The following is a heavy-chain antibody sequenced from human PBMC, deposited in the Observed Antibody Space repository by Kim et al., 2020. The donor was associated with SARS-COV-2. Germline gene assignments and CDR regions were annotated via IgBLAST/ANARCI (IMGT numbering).Heavy chain of an antibody. Sequence: SFKSRVTKSVETSKNQFSLKLSSVTTADTAVYYCARVPILLWFRERYFDYWGQGTLVTVSS. J-gene: IGHJ4*02. V-gene: IGHV4-34*01. D-gene: IGHD3-10*01. CDR3: ARVPILLWFRERYFDY.